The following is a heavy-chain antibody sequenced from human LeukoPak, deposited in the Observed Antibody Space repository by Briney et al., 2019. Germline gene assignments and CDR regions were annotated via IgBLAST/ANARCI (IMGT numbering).Heavy chain of an antibody. D-gene: IGHD2-15*01. Sequence: GGSLRLSCAASGFTFSSYGMHWVRQAPGKGLEWVAFIRFDGSNKYYADSVKGRFTISRDNSKNILYLQMNSLRADDTAVYYCARGYCSGGSCYFYYYYYMDVWGKGTTVTISS. CDR3: ARGYCSGGSCYFYYYYYMDV. J-gene: IGHJ6*03. CDR1: GFTFSSYG. V-gene: IGHV3-30*02. CDR2: IRFDGSNK.